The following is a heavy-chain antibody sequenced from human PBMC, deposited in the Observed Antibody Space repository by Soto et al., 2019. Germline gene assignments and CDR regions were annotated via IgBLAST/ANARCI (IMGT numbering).Heavy chain of an antibody. J-gene: IGHJ6*02. CDR3: ARQTEYYYASGRAAPLYGMDV. V-gene: IGHV4-39*01. CDR2: VYYSGST. D-gene: IGHD3-10*01. Sequence: PSETLSLTCTVSGGSISSISSYWGWIRQPPGKGLEWIGNVYYSGSTYSNPSLKSRLTISADTSKNQFSLKLTSMTAADTAVYFCARQTEYYYASGRAAPLYGMDVWGQGTTVTVSS. CDR1: GGSISSISSY.